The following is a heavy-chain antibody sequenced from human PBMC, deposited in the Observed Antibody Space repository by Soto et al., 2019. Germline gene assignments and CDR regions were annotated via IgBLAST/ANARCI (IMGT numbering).Heavy chain of an antibody. CDR2: INHSRST. Sequence: QVLLQQWGAGLLKPSETLSLTCGVSGGPFSAYYWTWIRQSPGKGLEWIGEINHSRSTKYNPNVQSRVTMSADTSKNPFSLRLTCMIAADTAMYFCARGSGGYRSGSLGQGTLVSLSS. D-gene: IGHD5-12*01. V-gene: IGHV4-34*02. J-gene: IGHJ5*02. CDR3: ARGSGGYRSGS. CDR1: GGPFSAYY.